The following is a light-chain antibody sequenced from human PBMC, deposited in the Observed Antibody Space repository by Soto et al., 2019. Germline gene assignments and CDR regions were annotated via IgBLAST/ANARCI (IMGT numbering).Light chain of an antibody. Sequence: QSALTQPPSVSGSPGQSVTISCTGTSSDVGSYNRVSWYQQPPGTAPKLMIYEVSNRPSGVPDRFSGSKSGNTASLTISGLQAEDEADYYCSSYTSSSTHVVFGGGTKLTDL. CDR1: SSDVGSYNR. CDR3: SSYTSSSTHVV. J-gene: IGLJ2*01. V-gene: IGLV2-18*02. CDR2: EVS.